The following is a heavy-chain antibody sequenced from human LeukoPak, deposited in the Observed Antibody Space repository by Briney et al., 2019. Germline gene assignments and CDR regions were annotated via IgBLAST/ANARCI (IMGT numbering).Heavy chain of an antibody. CDR2: IVVGSGNT. J-gene: IGHJ6*04. CDR3: AADRPGYCCRTSCRGGGSYYYYGMDV. V-gene: IGHV1-58*01. CDR1: GFTFTSSA. Sequence: SVKVSCKASGFTFTSSAVQWVRQARGQRLEWIGWIVVGSGNTNYAQKFQERVTITRDMSTSTAYMELSSLRSEDTAVYYGAADRPGYCCRTSCRGGGSYYYYGMDVWGKGTTVTVSS. D-gene: IGHD2-2*01.